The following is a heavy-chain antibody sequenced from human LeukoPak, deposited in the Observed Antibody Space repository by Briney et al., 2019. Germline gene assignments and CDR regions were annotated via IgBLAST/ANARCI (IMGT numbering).Heavy chain of an antibody. CDR3: ARDSNLYYYYYMDV. CDR1: GFTFSSYS. V-gene: IGHV3-21*01. J-gene: IGHJ6*03. CDR2: ISSSSSYI. Sequence: AGGSLRLSCAASGFTFSSYSMNWVRQAPGKGLEWVSSISSSSSYIYYADSVKGRFTISRDNAKNSLYLQMNSLRAEDTAVYYCARDSNLYYYYYMDVWGKGTTVTVSS.